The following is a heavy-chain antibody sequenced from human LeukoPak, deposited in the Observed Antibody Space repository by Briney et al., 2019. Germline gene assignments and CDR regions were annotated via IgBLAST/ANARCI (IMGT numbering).Heavy chain of an antibody. J-gene: IGHJ4*02. Sequence: GGSLRPSCAGSGFIFRNYGMHWVRQAPGKGLEWVANIKQDGSEIHYVDSVKGRFTISRDNANNPLYLQMNSLRAEDTAVYYCVRDARPTIFGVVFVFDYWGQGALVTASS. CDR1: GFIFRNYG. CDR2: IKQDGSEI. CDR3: VRDARPTIFGVVFVFDY. D-gene: IGHD3-3*01. V-gene: IGHV3-7*01.